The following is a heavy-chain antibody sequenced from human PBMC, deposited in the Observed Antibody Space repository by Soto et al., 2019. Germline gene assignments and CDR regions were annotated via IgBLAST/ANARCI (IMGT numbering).Heavy chain of an antibody. Sequence: SEKVSCKASGGTFSSYALIWVRQAPGQGLEWMGGIIPIFGTAKYAQKFQGTVKIIADESTSPAYIELSSQGSEDTAVYYCARAPMVVVPASMRPYYFDYWGQGPLVTVSS. V-gene: IGHV1-69*13. D-gene: IGHD2-2*01. CDR2: IIPIFGTA. CDR3: ARAPMVVVPASMRPYYFDY. J-gene: IGHJ4*02. CDR1: GGTFSSYA.